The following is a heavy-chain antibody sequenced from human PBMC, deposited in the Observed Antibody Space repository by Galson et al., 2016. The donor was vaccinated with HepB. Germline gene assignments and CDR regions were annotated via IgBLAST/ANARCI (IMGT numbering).Heavy chain of an antibody. D-gene: IGHD3-10*01. J-gene: IGHJ6*03. Sequence: LEWIGSIYYSGSTYYNPSLKSRVTISVDTSKNQFSLKLSSVTAADTAVYYCARHGSGSFNYYYYYYMDVWGKGTTVTVSS. CDR3: ARHGSGSFNYYYYYYMDV. V-gene: IGHV4-39*01. CDR2: IYYSGST.